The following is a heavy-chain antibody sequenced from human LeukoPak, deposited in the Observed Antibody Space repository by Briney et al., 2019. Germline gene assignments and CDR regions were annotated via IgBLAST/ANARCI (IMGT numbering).Heavy chain of an antibody. CDR2: INPSGDVR. D-gene: IGHD3-9*01. Sequence: ASVKVSCKASGYTFGTHWMHWVRQAPGQGLEWMGIINPSGDVRSYAQKFKGRVTVTRDMSTRTVYMELSDLRPEDTAVYYCARDYSGEWEQLTGWWFDPWGQGTLVIVSS. CDR1: GYTFGTHW. CDR3: ARDYSGEWEQLTGWWFDP. V-gene: IGHV1-46*01. J-gene: IGHJ5*02.